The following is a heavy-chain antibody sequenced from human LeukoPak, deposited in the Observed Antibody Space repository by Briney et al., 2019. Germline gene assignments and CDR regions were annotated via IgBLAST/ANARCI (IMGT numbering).Heavy chain of an antibody. CDR1: GYTFTSYY. Sequence: ASVKVSCKASGYTFTSYYMHWVRQAPGQGLEWMGIINPSGGSTSYAQKFQGRVTMTRDMSTSTVYMELSSLRSEDTAVYYCARDGSLWFGELSSHYYHMDVWGKGTTLTVSS. J-gene: IGHJ6*03. CDR2: INPSGGST. V-gene: IGHV1-46*01. CDR3: ARDGSLWFGELSSHYYHMDV. D-gene: IGHD3-10*01.